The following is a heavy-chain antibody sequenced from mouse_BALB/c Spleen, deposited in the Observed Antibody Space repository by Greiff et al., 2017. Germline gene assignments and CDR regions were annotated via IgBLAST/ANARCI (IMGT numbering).Heavy chain of an antibody. CDR2: ISSGSSTI. D-gene: IGHD2-14*01. Sequence: EVQLQESGGGLVKPGGSLKLSCAASGFTFSSFGMHWVRQAPEKGLEWVAYISSGSSTIYYADTVKGRFTISRDNPKNTLFLQMTSLRSEDTAMYYCARGGYRSFDYWGQGTTLTVSS. J-gene: IGHJ2*01. CDR1: GFTFSSFG. CDR3: ARGGYRSFDY. V-gene: IGHV5-17*02.